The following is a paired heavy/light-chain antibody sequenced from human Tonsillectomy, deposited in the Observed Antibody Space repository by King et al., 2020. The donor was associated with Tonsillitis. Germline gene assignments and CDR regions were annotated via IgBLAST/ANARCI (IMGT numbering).Heavy chain of an antibody. CDR1: GGTVSSYA. Sequence: QVQLVQSGAEVKKPGSSVTVSCKASGGTVSSYAISWVRQAPGQGLEWMGGIIPMFDTTHYAQNFGGRVTITADESTSTAYMELSSLRSEDTAMYYCARGFCSGTKCYRDTFDIWGQGTMVTVSS. CDR2: IIPMFDTT. V-gene: IGHV1-69*01. J-gene: IGHJ3*02. CDR3: ARGFCSGTKCYRDTFDI. D-gene: IGHD2-2*01.
Light chain of an antibody. Sequence: QSVLTQPPSVSAAPGQKVTISCSGSTSNIGNNYVSWYQQLPGTAPKLLIYENDKRPSGIPDRFSGSKSGTSATLGITGLQTGDEADYYCGTWDSGLSAGVFGGGTKLTVL. V-gene: IGLV1-51*02. J-gene: IGLJ2*01. CDR3: GTWDSGLSAGV. CDR2: END. CDR1: TSNIGNNY.